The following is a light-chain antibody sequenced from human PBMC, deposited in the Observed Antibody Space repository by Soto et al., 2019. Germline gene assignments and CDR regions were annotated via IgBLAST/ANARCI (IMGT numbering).Light chain of an antibody. J-gene: IGKJ1*01. CDR2: GAS. CDR3: QQYNNWPPDRT. CDR1: QSVGSN. Sequence: EIVMTQSPATLSVSPGERATLSCRASQSVGSNLAWYQQKPGQAPRLLIYGASTRATGIPARFSGSGSGTEFTLTIRSLQSEVFAIYFCQQYNNWPPDRTFGQGTKVEIK. V-gene: IGKV3-15*01.